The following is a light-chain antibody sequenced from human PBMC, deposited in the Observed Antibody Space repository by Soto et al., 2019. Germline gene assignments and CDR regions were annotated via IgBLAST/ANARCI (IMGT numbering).Light chain of an antibody. J-gene: IGKJ1*01. CDR3: QQCGSSPS. Sequence: EIVLTQSPGTLSLSPGERATLSCRASQSVSSSYLAWYQQKPGQAPRLLIYDTSSRATGIPDRFSGSGSGTNFTLVIRKLEPEDFSGYYCQQCGSSPSFRQGTKVELK. V-gene: IGKV3-20*01. CDR1: QSVSSSY. CDR2: DTS.